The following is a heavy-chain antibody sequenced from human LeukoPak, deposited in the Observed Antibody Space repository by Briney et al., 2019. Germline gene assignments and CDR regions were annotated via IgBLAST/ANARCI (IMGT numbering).Heavy chain of an antibody. Sequence: SETLSLTCTVSGGSISSYYWSWIRQPAGKGLEWIGRIYTSGSTNYNPSLKSRVTMSVDTSKNQFSLKLSSVTAADTAVYYCAREIFDWLYSRWHGGPHFFDYWGQGTLVTVSS. D-gene: IGHD3-9*01. CDR2: IYTSGST. J-gene: IGHJ4*02. V-gene: IGHV4-4*07. CDR1: GGSISSYY. CDR3: AREIFDWLYSRWHGGPHFFDY.